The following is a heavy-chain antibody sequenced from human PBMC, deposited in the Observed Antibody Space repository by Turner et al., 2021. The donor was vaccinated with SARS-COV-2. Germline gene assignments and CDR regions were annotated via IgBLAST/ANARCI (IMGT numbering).Heavy chain of an antibody. V-gene: IGHV1-24*01. D-gene: IGHD6-19*01. Sequence: QVQLVQSGAEVKKPGASVKVSCKVSGYTLTELSMHWVRQAPGKGLEWMGGFDPEDGKTIYAQKFQGRVTMTEDTSTDTAYMELSSLRSEDTAVYYCATGVAVAGTPSDYYYYYGMDVWGQGTTVTVSS. J-gene: IGHJ6*02. CDR2: FDPEDGKT. CDR1: GYTLTELS. CDR3: ATGVAVAGTPSDYYYYYGMDV.